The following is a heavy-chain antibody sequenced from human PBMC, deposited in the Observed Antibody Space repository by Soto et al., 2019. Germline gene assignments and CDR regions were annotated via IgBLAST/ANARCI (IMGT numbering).Heavy chain of an antibody. CDR1: GYTFYSHS. CDR2: ISAGNGNT. V-gene: IGHV1-18*01. Sequence: QAQLVQSGAEVKKPGASVKVSCKACGYTFYSHSISWVRQAPGQGLEWMGRISAGNGNTKYAPKFRGRVTMTTDTSTSRVYMELRNLRSDDTAVYYCARCIQQDYYYGMDVWGQGTTVTVSS. J-gene: IGHJ6*02. D-gene: IGHD5-18*01. CDR3: ARCIQQDYYYGMDV.